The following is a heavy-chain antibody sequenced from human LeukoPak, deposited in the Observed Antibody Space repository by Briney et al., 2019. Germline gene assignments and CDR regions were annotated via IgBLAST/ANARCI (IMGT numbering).Heavy chain of an antibody. CDR1: EFTFSDYY. D-gene: IGHD6-13*01. Sequence: PGGSLRLSCTASEFTFSDYYMTWIRQAPGKGLEWVSHISGTGIYTEYADTVKGRFTISRDNSKNTLYLQMNSLRAEDTAVYYCATSGGSNWFFDYWGQGTLVTVSS. V-gene: IGHV3-11*03. CDR2: ISGTGIYT. J-gene: IGHJ4*02. CDR3: ATSGGSNWFFDY.